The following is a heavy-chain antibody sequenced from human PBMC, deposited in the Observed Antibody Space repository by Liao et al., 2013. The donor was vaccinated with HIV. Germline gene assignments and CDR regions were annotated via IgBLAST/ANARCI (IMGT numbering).Heavy chain of an antibody. CDR2: IYSSGTT. CDR1: GGPINTGGYF. Sequence: QVQLQESGPGLVKPSQTLSLTCSVSGGPINTGGYFWSWIRQPAGKGLEWIGRIYSSGTTDYNPSLKGRVTISLDTSNNQFSLQLTTVTAADTAVYYCAGRSYYDFWSGYYTGRFDYWGQGTLVTVSS. D-gene: IGHD3-3*01. J-gene: IGHJ4*02. V-gene: IGHV4-61*02. CDR3: AGRSYYDFWSGYYTGRFDY.